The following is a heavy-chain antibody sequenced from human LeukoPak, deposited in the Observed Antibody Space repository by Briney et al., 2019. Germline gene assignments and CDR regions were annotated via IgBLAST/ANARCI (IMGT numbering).Heavy chain of an antibody. CDR2: IYHSGST. J-gene: IGHJ2*01. V-gene: IGHV4-4*02. Sequence: SETLSLTCAVSGGSISSSNWWSSVRQPPGKGLEWIGGIYHSGSTNYNPSLKSRVTISVDKSKNQFSLKLSSVTAADTAVYYCARDRKGYDILTGYYSGFNFDLWGRGTLVTVSS. CDR3: ARDRKGYDILTGYYSGFNFDL. D-gene: IGHD3-9*01. CDR1: GGSISSSNW.